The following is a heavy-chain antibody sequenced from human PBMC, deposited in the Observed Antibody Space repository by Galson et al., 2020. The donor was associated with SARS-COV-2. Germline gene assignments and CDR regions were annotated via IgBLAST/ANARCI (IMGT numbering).Heavy chain of an antibody. Sequence: CSGSGYRFADYWLGWVRQRPGKSLEWMGIIYPGDSDIRYSPSFQGQVTISADKSIGSAYLQWNSLEASDTAVYYCGGHGIGGYSGTNFYTSFFYYGMDAWGQGTTVTVSS. D-gene: IGHD2-2*02. CDR3: GGHGIGGYSGTNFYTSFFYYGMDA. V-gene: IGHV5-51*01. J-gene: IGHJ6*02. CDR1: GYRFADYW. CDR2: IYPGDSDI.